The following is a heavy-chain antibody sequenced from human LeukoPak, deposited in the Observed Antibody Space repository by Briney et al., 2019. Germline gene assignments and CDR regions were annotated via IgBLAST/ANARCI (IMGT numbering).Heavy chain of an antibody. V-gene: IGHV3-48*01. D-gene: IGHD6-13*01. CDR1: GFTFSNYA. CDR2: ISRSTSSI. Sequence: GGSLRLSCAASGFTFSNYAMNWVRQAPGKGLEWVSHISRSTSSIYYTDSVKGRFTISRDNAKNSLYLQMNSLRAEDTAVYYCAKAVGRISWSFDYWGQGALVTVSS. J-gene: IGHJ4*02. CDR3: AKAVGRISWSFDY.